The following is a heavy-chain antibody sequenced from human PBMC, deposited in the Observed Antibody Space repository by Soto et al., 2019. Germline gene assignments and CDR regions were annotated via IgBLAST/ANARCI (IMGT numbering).Heavy chain of an antibody. D-gene: IGHD6-13*01. Sequence: PSETLSLTCTVSGGSISSSSYYWGWIRQPPGKGLEWIGSIFYSGSGTTYYNPSLKSRVTISVDTSKNQFSLKLSSVTAADTAVYYCARRSGLAATFDYWGQGTLVTVSS. V-gene: IGHV4-39*01. CDR2: IFYSGSGTT. CDR1: GGSISSSSYY. CDR3: ARRSGLAATFDY. J-gene: IGHJ4*02.